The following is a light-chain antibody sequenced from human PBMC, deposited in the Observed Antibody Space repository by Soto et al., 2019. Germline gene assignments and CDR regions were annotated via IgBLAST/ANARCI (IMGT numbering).Light chain of an antibody. CDR3: SSYTTSSTSV. Sequence: QSALTQPASVSGSPGQSITISCTGTSSDVGGYDYVSWYQEHPGKAPKLVIFEVSNRPSGISTRFSGSKSGNTASLTISELQAEDEADYYCSSYTTSSTSVFGTGTKLTVL. V-gene: IGLV2-14*01. CDR1: SSDVGGYDY. CDR2: EVS. J-gene: IGLJ1*01.